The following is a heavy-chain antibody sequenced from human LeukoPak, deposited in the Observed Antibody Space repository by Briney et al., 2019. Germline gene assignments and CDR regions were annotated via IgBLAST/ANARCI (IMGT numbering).Heavy chain of an antibody. Sequence: ASVKVSCKASGYTFTSYGISWVRQAPGQGLEWMGWISTYNGNTNYAQNLQGRVTMSTDRSTSTAYMELRSLRSGDTAVYYCARDGVTMVRGVPYYFYYGMDVWGQGTTVTVSS. CDR2: ISTYNGNT. CDR3: ARDGVTMVRGVPYYFYYGMDV. V-gene: IGHV1-18*01. J-gene: IGHJ6*02. CDR1: GYTFTSYG. D-gene: IGHD3-10*01.